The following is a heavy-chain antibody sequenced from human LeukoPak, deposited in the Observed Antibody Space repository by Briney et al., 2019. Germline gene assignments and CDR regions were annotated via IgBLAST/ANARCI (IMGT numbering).Heavy chain of an antibody. V-gene: IGHV1-46*01. Sequence: ASVKVSCKASGYTFTSYYMHWVRQAPGQGLEWMGIINPSGGSTSYAQKFQGRVTMTRDTSTSTVYMELSSLRSEDTAVYYCATTPPTVTTTYYYYMDVWGKGTTVTVSS. CDR3: ATTPPTVTTTYYYYMDV. D-gene: IGHD4-17*01. CDR2: INPSGGST. CDR1: GYTFTSYY. J-gene: IGHJ6*03.